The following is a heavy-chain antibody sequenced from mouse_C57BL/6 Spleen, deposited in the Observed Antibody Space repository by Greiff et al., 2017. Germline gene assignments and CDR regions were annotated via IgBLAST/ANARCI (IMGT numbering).Heavy chain of an antibody. CDR1: GYTFTSYW. CDR2: IDPSDSYT. J-gene: IGHJ1*03. V-gene: IGHV1-69*01. D-gene: IGHD1-1*01. CDR3: ARSGYYGSSYWYFDV. Sequence: VQLQQPGAELVMPGASVKLSCTASGYTFTSYWMHWVKQRPGPGLEWIGEIDPSDSYTNYNQKFKGKSTLTVDKSSSTAYMQLSSLTAEDSAVYYCARSGYYGSSYWYFDVWGTGTTVTVSS.